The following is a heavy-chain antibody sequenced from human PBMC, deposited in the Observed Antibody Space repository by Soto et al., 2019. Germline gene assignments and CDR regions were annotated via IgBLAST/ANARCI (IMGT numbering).Heavy chain of an antibody. J-gene: IGHJ4*02. CDR2: INSDGSTT. V-gene: IGHV3-74*03. Sequence: GGSLRLSCAGSGFTFSSYWMHWVRQAPGKGLVWVSHINSDGSTTKYADSVKGRFTISRDNAKNTLYMQMNSLRAEDTAVYYCVRTFDNWGQGTLVTVSS. CDR1: GFTFSSYW. CDR3: VRTFDN.